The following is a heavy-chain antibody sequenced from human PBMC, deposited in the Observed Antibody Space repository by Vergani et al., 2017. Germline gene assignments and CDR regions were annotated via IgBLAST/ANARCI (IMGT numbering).Heavy chain of an antibody. CDR1: GFTFSSYS. Sequence: EVQLVESGGGLVQPGGSLRLSCAASGFTFSSYSMNWVRQAPGKGLEWVSYISRSSSTIYYADSVKGRFTISRDNAKNSLYLQMNSLRDEDTAVYYCARNDRPAWIRLWLNIDYWGQGTLVTVSS. D-gene: IGHD5-18*01. CDR3: ARNDRPAWIRLWLNIDY. J-gene: IGHJ4*02. V-gene: IGHV3-48*02. CDR2: ISRSSSTI.